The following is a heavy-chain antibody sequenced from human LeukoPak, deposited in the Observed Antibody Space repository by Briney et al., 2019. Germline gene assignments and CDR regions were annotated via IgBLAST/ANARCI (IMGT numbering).Heavy chain of an antibody. J-gene: IGHJ4*02. CDR1: GYTFTSYG. CDR3: ARDCLNRVYYDSSGYKDY. CDR2: ISAYNGNT. Sequence: ASVKVSCKASGYTFTSYGISWVRQAPGQGLEWMGWISAYNGNTNYAQKLQGRVTMTTDTSTSTAYMELRSLRSDDTAVYYCARDCLNRVYYDSSGYKDYWGQGTLVTVSS. V-gene: IGHV1-18*01. D-gene: IGHD3-22*01.